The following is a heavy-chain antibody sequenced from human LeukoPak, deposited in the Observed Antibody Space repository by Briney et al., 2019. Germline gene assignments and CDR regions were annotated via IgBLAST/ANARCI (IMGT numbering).Heavy chain of an antibody. Sequence: ASVKVSCKASGYTFTSYGISWVRQAPGQGLEWMGWISAYNGNTNYAQKLQGRVTMTTDTSTSTAYMELRSLRSDDTAVYYCASSTSGYSSSWYRSFDYWGQGTLVTVSS. CDR2: ISAYNGNT. CDR1: GYTFTSYG. D-gene: IGHD6-13*01. CDR3: ASSTSGYSSSWYRSFDY. V-gene: IGHV1-18*01. J-gene: IGHJ4*02.